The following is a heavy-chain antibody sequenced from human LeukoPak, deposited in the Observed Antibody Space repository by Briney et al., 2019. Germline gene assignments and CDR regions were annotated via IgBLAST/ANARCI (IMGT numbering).Heavy chain of an antibody. CDR1: GGSISSGGYS. V-gene: IGHV4-30-2*01. CDR2: IYHSGST. Sequence: SETLSLTCAVSGGSISSGGYSWSWIRQPPGKGLEWIGYIYHSGSTYYNPSLKSRVTISVDRSKNQFSLKLSSVTAADTAVYYCARAPRYSSTLFDYWGQGTLVAVSS. J-gene: IGHJ4*02. CDR3: ARAPRYSSTLFDY. D-gene: IGHD6-13*01.